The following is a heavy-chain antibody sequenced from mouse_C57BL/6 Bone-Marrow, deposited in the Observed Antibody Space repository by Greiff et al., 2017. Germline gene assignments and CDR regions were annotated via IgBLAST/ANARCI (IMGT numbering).Heavy chain of an antibody. CDR3: ARPCNYGYYFDY. V-gene: IGHV1-20*01. Sequence: VQLQQSGPELVKPGDSVKISCKASGYSFTGYFMNWVMQSHGKSLEWIGRINPYNGDTFYNQKFKGKATLTVDKSSSTAHMELRSLTSEDSAVYYCARPCNYGYYFDYWGQGTTLTVSA. CDR2: INPYNGDT. D-gene: IGHD2-1*01. J-gene: IGHJ2*01. CDR1: GYSFTGYF.